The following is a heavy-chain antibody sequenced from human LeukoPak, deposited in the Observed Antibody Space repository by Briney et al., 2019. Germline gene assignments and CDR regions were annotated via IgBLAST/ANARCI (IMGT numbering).Heavy chain of an antibody. V-gene: IGHV3-15*01. J-gene: IGHJ4*02. CDR1: GFTFTDAW. CDR2: IKNGGTT. Sequence: GGSLRLSCAASGFTFTDAWLSWVRQAPGKGLEWVGRIKNGGTTDYAVPVEGRFTISRDDSKATLYLQMNSLKTEDTAMYYCTTVSHFYLGGQGTLVTVSS. D-gene: IGHD2/OR15-2a*01. CDR3: TTVSHFYL.